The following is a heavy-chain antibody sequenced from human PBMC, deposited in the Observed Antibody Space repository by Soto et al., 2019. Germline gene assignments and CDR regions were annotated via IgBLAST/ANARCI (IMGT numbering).Heavy chain of an antibody. Sequence: GGSLRLSCAASGFTFSSYAMHWVRQAPGKGLEWVAVISYDGSNKYYVDSVKGRFTISRDNSKNTLYLQMNSLRAEDTAVYYCARDTAHGGNTPYFDYWGQGTLVTVSS. CDR2: ISYDGSNK. CDR1: GFTFSSYA. V-gene: IGHV3-30-3*01. CDR3: ARDTAHGGNTPYFDY. D-gene: IGHD2-15*01. J-gene: IGHJ4*02.